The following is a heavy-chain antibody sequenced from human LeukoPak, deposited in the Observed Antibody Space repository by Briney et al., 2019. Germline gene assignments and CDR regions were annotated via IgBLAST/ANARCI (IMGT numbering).Heavy chain of an antibody. Sequence: ASVTVSYKVSGYTLTELSMHWVRQAPGKGLEWMEGFDPEDGETIYAQKFQDRVTITEDTSTDTAHMELNSWRCDDTAVYFCATSTETANWGQGTPVTVSS. J-gene: IGHJ4*02. CDR2: FDPEDGET. CDR3: ATSTETAN. V-gene: IGHV1-24*01. D-gene: IGHD5/OR15-5a*01. CDR1: GYTLTELS.